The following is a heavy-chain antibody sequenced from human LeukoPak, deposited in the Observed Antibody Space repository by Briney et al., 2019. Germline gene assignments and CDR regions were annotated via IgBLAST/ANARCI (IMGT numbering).Heavy chain of an antibody. D-gene: IGHD3-22*01. CDR3: ARERPYYYDSSGYSSWFDP. V-gene: IGHV4-61*01. J-gene: IGHJ5*02. CDR1: GGSVSSGSYY. Sequence: SETLSLTCTVSGGSVSSGSYYWSWIRQPPGKGLEWTGYIYYSGSTNYNPSLKSRVTISVDTSKNQFSLKLSSVTAADTAVYYCARERPYYYDSSGYSSWFDPWGQGTLVTVSS. CDR2: IYYSGST.